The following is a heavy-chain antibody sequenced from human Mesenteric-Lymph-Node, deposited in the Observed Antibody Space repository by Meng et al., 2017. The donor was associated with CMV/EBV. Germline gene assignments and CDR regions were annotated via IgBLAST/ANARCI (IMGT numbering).Heavy chain of an antibody. D-gene: IGHD3-3*01. CDR2: IYYSGST. J-gene: IGHJ6*02. CDR1: GGSVSSGSHY. Sequence: SETLSLTCTVSGGSVSSGSHYWSWIRQPPGKGLEWIGYIYYSGSTTYNPSLKSRVSMSVDTSKNQFSLKLSSVTAADTAVYYCARADIYDFRSGYYSATDIWGQGTTVTVSS. V-gene: IGHV4-61*01. CDR3: ARADIYDFRSGYYSATDI.